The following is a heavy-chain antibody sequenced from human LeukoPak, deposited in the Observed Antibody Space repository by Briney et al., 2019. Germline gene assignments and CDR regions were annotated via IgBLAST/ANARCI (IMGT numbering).Heavy chain of an antibody. Sequence: GGSLRLSCAASGFTFSNYVMSWVRQAPGKGLEWVSGISWNSGSTGYADSVKGRFTISRDNAKNSLYLQMNSLRAEDTALYYCAKDMTTVTTSGSDYWGQGTLVTVSS. D-gene: IGHD4-17*01. CDR3: AKDMTTVTTSGSDY. CDR2: ISWNSGST. J-gene: IGHJ4*02. V-gene: IGHV3-9*01. CDR1: GFTFSNYV.